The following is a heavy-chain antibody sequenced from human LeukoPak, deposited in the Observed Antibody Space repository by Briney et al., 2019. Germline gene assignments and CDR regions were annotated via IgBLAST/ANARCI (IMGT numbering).Heavy chain of an antibody. Sequence: GGSLRLSCVASRFTLSSYIMTWVRPAPGRGVEGVSSISRRSSYIYYVDSVKGRFTISRDSAKKSLFLQMNSLRAEDTAVYYCARDLRQSFDYWVQGTLVTVSS. CDR1: RFTLSSYI. CDR3: ARDLRQSFDY. J-gene: IGHJ4*02. V-gene: IGHV3-21*04. D-gene: IGHD4-17*01. CDR2: ISRRSSYI.